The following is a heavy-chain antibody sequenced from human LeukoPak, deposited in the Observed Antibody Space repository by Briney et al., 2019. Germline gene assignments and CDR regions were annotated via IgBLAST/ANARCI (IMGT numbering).Heavy chain of an antibody. Sequence: ASVKVSCKASGYTFPGYYMHWVRQAPGQGLEWMGWINPNSGGTNYAQKFQGRVTMPRDTSISTAYMELSRLRSDATSVYSCAREHSSSSGKVFDYWGQGTLVTASS. CDR2: INPNSGGT. V-gene: IGHV1-2*02. CDR1: GYTFPGYY. J-gene: IGHJ4*02. CDR3: AREHSSSSGKVFDY. D-gene: IGHD6-6*01.